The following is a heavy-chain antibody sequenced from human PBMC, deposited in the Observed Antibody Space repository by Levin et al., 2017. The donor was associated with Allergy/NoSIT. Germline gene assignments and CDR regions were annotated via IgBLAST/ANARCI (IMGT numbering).Heavy chain of an antibody. V-gene: IGHV3-15*01. CDR1: GFTFSNAW. D-gene: IGHD3-10*01. J-gene: IGHJ4*02. Sequence: GGSLRLSCAASGFTFSNAWMSWVRQAPGKGLEWVGRIKSKTDGGTTDYAAPVKGRFTISRDDSKNTLYLQMNSLKTEDTAVYYCIYYGSGSYYNEIDYWGQGTLVTVSS. CDR3: IYYGSGSYYNEIDY. CDR2: IKSKTDGGTT.